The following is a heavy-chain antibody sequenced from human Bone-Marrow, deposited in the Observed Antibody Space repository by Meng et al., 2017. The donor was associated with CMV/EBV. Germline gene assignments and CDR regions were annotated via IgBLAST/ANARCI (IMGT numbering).Heavy chain of an antibody. V-gene: IGHV3-7*01. Sequence: GESLKISCAASGFTFRTYWMSWVRQAPGKGLEWVGNIKQDGSEKYYVSSVKGRFTISRDNAKNSLYLQLNSLRADDTAVYYCAREHRLPIPPDLDYWGLGTLVPVSS. CDR2: IKQDGSEK. CDR3: AREHRLPIPPDLDY. J-gene: IGHJ4*02. D-gene: IGHD2-2*01. CDR1: GFTFRTYW.